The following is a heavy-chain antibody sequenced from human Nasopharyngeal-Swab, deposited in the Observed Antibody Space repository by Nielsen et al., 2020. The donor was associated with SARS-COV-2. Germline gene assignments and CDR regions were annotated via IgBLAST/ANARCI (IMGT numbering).Heavy chain of an antibody. CDR2: INPQSDGT. D-gene: IGHD6-13*01. J-gene: IGHJ5*02. CDR3: ARAHTGYSSSWYGDGWFDP. CDR1: GYTFTDYY. V-gene: IGHV1-2*04. Sequence: ASVKVSCKASGYTFTDYYIYWVRQAPGQGLEWMGWINPQSDGTKYAQKFQGWVTMTRDTSISTAYMELSRLRSDDTAVYYCARAHTGYSSSWYGDGWFDPWGQGTLVTVSS.